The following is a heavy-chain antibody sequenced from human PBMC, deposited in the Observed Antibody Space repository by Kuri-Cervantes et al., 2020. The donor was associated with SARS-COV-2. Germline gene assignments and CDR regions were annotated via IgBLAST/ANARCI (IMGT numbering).Heavy chain of an antibody. CDR2: ILEDRRT. CDR3: ATATWYYSATHSCDFFDS. J-gene: IGHJ5*01. CDR1: IVAVPY. D-gene: IGHD3-16*01. Sequence: IVAVPYVSWVRQAPGKALECVSAILEDRRTEFAESVRGRFTMSADSSKDTVYLEMNNLRVDDTAKYYCATATWYYSATHSCDFFDSWGQGTLVTVSS. V-gene: IGHV3-53*01.